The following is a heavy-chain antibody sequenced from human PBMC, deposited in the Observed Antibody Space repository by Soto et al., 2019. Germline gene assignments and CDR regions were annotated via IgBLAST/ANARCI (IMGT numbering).Heavy chain of an antibody. CDR2: ISAYNGNT. Sequence: GASVKVSCKASGYTFTSYGISWVRQAPGQGLEWMGWISAYNGNTNYAQKLQGRVTMTTDTSTSTAYMELRSLRSDDTAVYYRARGDGYSGYDSRPFDYWGQGTLVTVSS. D-gene: IGHD5-12*01. V-gene: IGHV1-18*01. J-gene: IGHJ4*02. CDR1: GYTFTSYG. CDR3: ARGDGYSGYDSRPFDY.